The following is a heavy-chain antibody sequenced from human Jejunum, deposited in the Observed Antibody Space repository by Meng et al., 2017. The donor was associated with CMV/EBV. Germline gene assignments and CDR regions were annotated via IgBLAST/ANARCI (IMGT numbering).Heavy chain of an antibody. J-gene: IGHJ4*02. CDR2: INPKNGDT. D-gene: IGHD1-26*01. CDR3: ATTYSGRYETS. Sequence: CTASGYTFTGYQMHWVLQAPGQGLEWVGRINPKNGDTKYAEKFQGRVTMTRDTSITTAYMEVSRLRSDDTALYYCATTYSGRYETSWGQGTLVTVSS. CDR1: GYTFTGYQ. V-gene: IGHV1-2*06.